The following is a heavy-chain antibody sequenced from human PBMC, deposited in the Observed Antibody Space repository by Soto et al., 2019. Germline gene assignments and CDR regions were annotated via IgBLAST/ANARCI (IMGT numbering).Heavy chain of an antibody. V-gene: IGHV3-23*01. J-gene: IGHJ4*02. CDR3: AKNPGYYYDSTGYHFDY. CDR2: ISYGGGTT. CDR1: EFTFSNYA. D-gene: IGHD3-22*01. Sequence: EVQLLESGGGLVQPGGSLRLSCAASEFTFSNYAMSWVRQAPGKGLEWVSAISYGGGTTYHADSVKGRFTISRDNSKNTLYLQMNSLRAEDTAVYYCAKNPGYYYDSTGYHFDYWGQGTLVTVSS.